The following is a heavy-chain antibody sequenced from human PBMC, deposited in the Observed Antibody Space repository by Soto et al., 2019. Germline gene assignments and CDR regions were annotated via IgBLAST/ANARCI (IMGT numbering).Heavy chain of an antibody. D-gene: IGHD2-15*01. CDR3: ARHDSPSVLYYYYGMDV. Sequence: PGESLKISCKGSGYTFTSYWIGWVRQMPGKGLEWMGIIYPGDSDTRYSPSFQGQVTISADKSISTAYLQWSSLKASDTAIYYCARHDSPSVLYYYYGMDVWGQATTVTVSS. CDR2: IYPGDSDT. V-gene: IGHV5-51*01. J-gene: IGHJ6*02. CDR1: GYTFTSYW.